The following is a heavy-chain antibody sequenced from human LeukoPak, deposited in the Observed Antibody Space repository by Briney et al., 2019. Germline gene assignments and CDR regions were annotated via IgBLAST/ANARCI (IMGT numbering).Heavy chain of an antibody. D-gene: IGHD1-14*01. Sequence: PGGSLRLSCAASGFTFSSYAMSWVRQAPGKGLEWLSSIRGSGVSTYYADSVKGRFTISRDNSKNTLYLQMNSLRAEDTALYYCAKAIRQNRDLYDYWGQGTLVTVSS. V-gene: IGHV3-23*01. CDR2: IRGSGVST. CDR1: GFTFSSYA. J-gene: IGHJ4*02. CDR3: AKAIRQNRDLYDY.